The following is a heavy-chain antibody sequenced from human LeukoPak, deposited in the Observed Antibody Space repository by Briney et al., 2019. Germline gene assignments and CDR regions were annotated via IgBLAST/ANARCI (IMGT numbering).Heavy chain of an antibody. V-gene: IGHV3-30*03. CDR3: ARDQYDTWSRRGNFDS. J-gene: IGHJ4*02. Sequence: GGSLRLSCAASGFTFSSYGMHWVRQAPGKGLESVAVISYDGSNKYYADSVKGRFTISRDNSKNSLYLQMNSLRAEDTAVFYCARDQYDTWSRRGNFDSWGQGTLVIVSS. CDR2: ISYDGSNK. D-gene: IGHD3-3*01. CDR1: GFTFSSYG.